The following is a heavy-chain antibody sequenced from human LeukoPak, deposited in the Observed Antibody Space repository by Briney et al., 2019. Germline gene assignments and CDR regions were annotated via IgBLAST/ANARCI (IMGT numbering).Heavy chain of an antibody. CDR3: ARDAAADY. J-gene: IGHJ4*02. D-gene: IGHD6-13*01. CDR1: GFTFSDYY. CDR2: ISSSSYI. Sequence: PGGSLRLSCAASGFTFSDYYMSWIRQAPGKGLEWVSSISSSSYIYYADSVKGRFPISRDNAKNSLYLQMNSLRAEDTAVYYCARDAAADYWGQGTLVTVSS. V-gene: IGHV3-69-1*01.